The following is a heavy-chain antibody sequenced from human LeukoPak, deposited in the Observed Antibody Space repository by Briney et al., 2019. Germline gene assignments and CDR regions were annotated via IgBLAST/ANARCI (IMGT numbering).Heavy chain of an antibody. CDR2: IYYTGST. V-gene: IGHV4-39*07. Sequence: SEALSLTCTVSGGSISSSSYYWGWIRQPPGKGLEWIGCIYYTGSTYYNPSLKSRVTISVDTSKNQFSLKLSSVTAADTAVYYCARDQNYYDSSGYLGWFDPWGQGTLVTVSS. J-gene: IGHJ5*02. CDR1: GGSISSSSYY. CDR3: ARDQNYYDSSGYLGWFDP. D-gene: IGHD3-22*01.